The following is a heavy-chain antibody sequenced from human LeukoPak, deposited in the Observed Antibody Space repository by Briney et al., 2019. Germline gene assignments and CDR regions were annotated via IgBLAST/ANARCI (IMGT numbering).Heavy chain of an antibody. Sequence: SETLSLTCTVSGGSISSSSYFWGWIRQSPGKGLEWIGNIYYSGSTYYNPSLRSRVTISIDMSKNHFSLKLRSVTAADTAIYYCARDGDSAAFDIWGQGTMVTVSP. CDR1: GGSISSSSYF. CDR3: ARDGDSAAFDI. J-gene: IGHJ3*02. D-gene: IGHD1-26*01. CDR2: IYYSGST. V-gene: IGHV4-39*07.